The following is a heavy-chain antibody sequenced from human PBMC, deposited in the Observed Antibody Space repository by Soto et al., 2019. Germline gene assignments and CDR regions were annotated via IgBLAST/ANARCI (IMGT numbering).Heavy chain of an antibody. J-gene: IGHJ4*02. V-gene: IGHV4-34*01. D-gene: IGHD5-18*01. CDR3: ARGFGYRYGISFDY. Sequence: TLSLTCAVYGGSFSGYYWSWIRQPPGKGLEWIGEINHSGSTNYNPSLKSRVTISVDTSKNQFSLKLSSVTAADTAVYYCARGFGYRYGISFDYWGQGTLVPVSS. CDR1: GGSFSGYY. CDR2: INHSGST.